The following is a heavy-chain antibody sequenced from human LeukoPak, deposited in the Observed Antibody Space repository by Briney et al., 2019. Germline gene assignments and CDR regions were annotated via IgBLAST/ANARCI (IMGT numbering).Heavy chain of an antibody. D-gene: IGHD6-13*01. V-gene: IGHV3-23*01. CDR1: GFTFGSYA. Sequence: GGSLRLSCAASGFTFGSYAMSWVRQAPGKGLEWVSAISGSGGSTYYADSVKGRFTISRDNSKNTLYLQMNSLRAEDTAVYYCAKDLSSSWYGIDYYYYGMDVWGQGTTVTVSS. CDR2: ISGSGGST. J-gene: IGHJ6*02. CDR3: AKDLSSSWYGIDYYYYGMDV.